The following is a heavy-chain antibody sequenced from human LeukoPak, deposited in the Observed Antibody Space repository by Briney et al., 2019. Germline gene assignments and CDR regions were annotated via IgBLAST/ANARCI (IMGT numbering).Heavy chain of an antibody. D-gene: IGHD3-16*01. CDR1: GGSISSSSYY. CDR2: IYYSGST. J-gene: IGHJ4*02. CDR3: ARDNDSRDPPHFDY. Sequence: SETLSLTCTVSGGSISSSSYYWGWIRQPPGKGLEWIGSIYYSGSTYYNPSLKSRVTISVDTSENQFSLKLSSVTAADTAVYYCARDNDSRDPPHFDYWGQGTLVTVSS. V-gene: IGHV4-39*02.